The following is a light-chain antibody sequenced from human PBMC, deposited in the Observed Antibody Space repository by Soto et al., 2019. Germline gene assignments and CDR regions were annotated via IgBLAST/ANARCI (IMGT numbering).Light chain of an antibody. CDR1: SSDVGSYNL. V-gene: IGLV2-23*01. CDR3: CSYAGSSTSPYV. CDR2: EGS. J-gene: IGLJ1*01. Sequence: QSVLTQPASVSGSPGQSITISCTGTSSDVGSYNLVSWYQQHPGKAPKLMIYEGSKRPSGVSNRFSGSKSGNTASLTISGLQAEDEADYYCCSYAGSSTSPYVFATGTKLTVL.